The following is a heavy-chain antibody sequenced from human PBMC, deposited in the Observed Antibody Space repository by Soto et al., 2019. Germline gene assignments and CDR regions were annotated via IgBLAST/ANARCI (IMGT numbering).Heavy chain of an antibody. Sequence: EVQLLESGGGVVQPGGSLRLSCAASGFTFSRNAMSWVRQAPGKGLEWVSTIGSGGTAYYADSVKGRFTISRDISKNTHSLQMNSLRTEDTAVYYCAKLGFCSGGTCYLDYYNGVDVWGQGTTVTVSS. J-gene: IGHJ6*02. CDR2: IGSGGTA. CDR3: AKLGFCSGGTCYLDYYNGVDV. CDR1: GFTFSRNA. D-gene: IGHD2-15*01. V-gene: IGHV3-23*01.